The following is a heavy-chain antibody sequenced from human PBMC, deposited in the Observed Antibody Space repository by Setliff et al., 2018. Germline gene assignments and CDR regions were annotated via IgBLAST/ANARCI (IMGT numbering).Heavy chain of an antibody. Sequence: SETLSLTCTVSGGSFSSSDDYWGWIRQPPGKGPEWLGSISYSGRNHYSPSLKSRVTISLDTSKNQFSLNLNSATAADTAVYYCARHALSFDSAWDVWGKGTTVTVSS. CDR3: ARHALSFDSAWDV. CDR1: GGSFSSSDDY. D-gene: IGHD3-9*01. V-gene: IGHV4-39*01. J-gene: IGHJ6*04. CDR2: ISYSGRN.